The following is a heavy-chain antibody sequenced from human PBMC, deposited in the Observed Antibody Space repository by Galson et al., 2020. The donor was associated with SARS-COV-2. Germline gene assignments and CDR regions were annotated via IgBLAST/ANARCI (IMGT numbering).Heavy chain of an antibody. J-gene: IGHJ4*02. D-gene: IGHD4-4*01. Sequence: ASVTVSCKASGYTFTSYYIHWVRQAPGQGLEWMGIITPSGGGTTYAQKFQGRVTMTRDTSTSTVYMELSSLRSEDTAVYYCARDSQGGNDYNYLLFWGQGTLVTVSS. CDR3: ARDSQGGNDYNYLLF. V-gene: IGHV1-46*01. CDR1: GYTFTSYY. CDR2: ITPSGGGT.